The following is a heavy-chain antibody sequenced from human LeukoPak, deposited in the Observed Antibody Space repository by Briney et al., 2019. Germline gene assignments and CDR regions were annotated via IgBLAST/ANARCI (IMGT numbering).Heavy chain of an antibody. D-gene: IGHD4-17*01. CDR2: INSDGSST. CDR3: ARDPEDGDYVDY. J-gene: IGHJ4*02. CDR1: GFTFSSYW. Sequence: GGSLRLSCAASGFTFSSYWMHWVRQAPGKGLVWVSRINSDGSSTSYADSVKGRFTISRDNAKNTLYLQMNSLRAEDAAVYYCARDPEDGDYVDYWGQGTLVTVSS. V-gene: IGHV3-74*01.